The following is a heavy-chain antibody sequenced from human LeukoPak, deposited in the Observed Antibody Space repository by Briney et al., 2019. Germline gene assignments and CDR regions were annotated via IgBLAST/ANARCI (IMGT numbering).Heavy chain of an antibody. CDR1: GFTFSSYW. D-gene: IGHD1-14*01. CDR3: ARSQPAEVNSFDY. Sequence: PGGSLRLSCAASGFTFSSYWMSWVRQAPGKGLEWVANIKQDGSEKYYVDSVKGRFTISRDNAKNPLYLQMNSLRAEDTAVYYCARSQPAEVNSFDYWGQGTLVTVSS. V-gene: IGHV3-7*05. CDR2: IKQDGSEK. J-gene: IGHJ4*02.